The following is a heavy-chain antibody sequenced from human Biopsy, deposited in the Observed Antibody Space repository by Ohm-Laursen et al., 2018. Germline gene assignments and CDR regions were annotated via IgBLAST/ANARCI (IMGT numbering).Heavy chain of an antibody. J-gene: IGHJ6*02. CDR3: ARAVDYYDPYYYYSLDV. CDR2: INHRGST. Sequence: GTLSLTCAVYGGSFSGYYWSWIRQPPGKGLEWIGEINHRGSTNYNPSLKSRVTISVDTSKNQFSLKLRSVTAADTAVYYCARAVDYYDPYYYYSLDVWGQGTTVTVSS. CDR1: GGSFSGYY. V-gene: IGHV4-34*01. D-gene: IGHD3-16*01.